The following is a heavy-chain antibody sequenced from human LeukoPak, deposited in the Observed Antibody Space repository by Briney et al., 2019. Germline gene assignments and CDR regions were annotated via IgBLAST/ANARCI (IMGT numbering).Heavy chain of an antibody. D-gene: IGHD2-2*01. CDR3: ARGSVNYCSSTSCSGAFDI. V-gene: IGHV4-39*07. CDR1: GGSISSSSYY. Sequence: PSETLSLTCTVSGGSISSSSYYWGWIRQPPGKGLEWIGEINHSGSTNYNPSLKSRVTISVDTSKNQFSLKLSSVTAADTAVYYCARGSVNYCSSTSCSGAFDIWGQGTMVTVSS. CDR2: INHSGST. J-gene: IGHJ3*02.